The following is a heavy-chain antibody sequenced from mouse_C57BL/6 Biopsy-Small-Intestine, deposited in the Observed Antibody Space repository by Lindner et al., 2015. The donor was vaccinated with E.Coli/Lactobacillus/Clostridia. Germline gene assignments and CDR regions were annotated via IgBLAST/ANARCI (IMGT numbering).Heavy chain of an antibody. V-gene: IGHV5-6-2*01. CDR2: INSNGGST. CDR3: ARHVYDGYYLSWFAY. J-gene: IGHJ3*01. D-gene: IGHD2-3*01. CDR1: GFTFSSYA. Sequence: VQLQESGGGLVKPGGSLKLSCAASGFTFSSYAMSWVRQTPEKRLEWVAAINSNGGSTYYPDTVKDRFTISRDNAKNTLYLQMSSLRSEDTALYYCARHVYDGYYLSWFAYWGQGTLVTVSA.